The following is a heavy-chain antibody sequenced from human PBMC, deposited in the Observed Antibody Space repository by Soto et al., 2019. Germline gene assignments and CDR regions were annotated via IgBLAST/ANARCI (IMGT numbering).Heavy chain of an antibody. J-gene: IGHJ5*02. V-gene: IGHV4-59*13. D-gene: IGHD3-10*01. Sequence: PSETLSLTWTISGGSFGANYWSGIRQAPGKGLEWIGYTYYTGSTKYNPSLKSRATISVDTSNYQFSLTLNSAAAADTAVYYCATDSAGRGPFDPWGQGILVTVSS. CDR3: ATDSAGRGPFDP. CDR1: GGSFGANY. CDR2: TYYTGST.